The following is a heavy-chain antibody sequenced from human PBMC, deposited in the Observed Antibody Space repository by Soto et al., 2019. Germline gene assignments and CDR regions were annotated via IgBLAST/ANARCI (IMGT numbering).Heavy chain of an antibody. Sequence: EVQLVESGGGLVQPGGSLRLSCSASGFTFSSYALHWVRQAPGKGLEWVSGLYDVDGSFYADSVRGRFTTSSDSSKTTVYLQMNDLRPDDTAVYYCATWHEREHAYDVWGQGTTVTVSS. CDR2: LYDVDGS. CDR3: ATWHEREHAYDV. J-gene: IGHJ3*01. CDR1: GFTFSSYA. V-gene: IGHV3-66*01. D-gene: IGHD1-1*01.